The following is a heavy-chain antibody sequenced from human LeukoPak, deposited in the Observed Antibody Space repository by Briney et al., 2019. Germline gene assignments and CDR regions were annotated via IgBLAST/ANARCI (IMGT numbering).Heavy chain of an antibody. CDR1: GYSFTSYW. J-gene: IGHJ3*02. Sequence: GESLKISCKGSGYSFTSYWIGWVRQMPGKGLEWMGIIYPGDSDTRYSPSFQGQVAISADKSISTAYLQWSSLKASDTAMYYCARLNSSGWYRALGAFDIWGQGTMVTVSS. D-gene: IGHD6-19*01. CDR3: ARLNSSGWYRALGAFDI. CDR2: IYPGDSDT. V-gene: IGHV5-51*01.